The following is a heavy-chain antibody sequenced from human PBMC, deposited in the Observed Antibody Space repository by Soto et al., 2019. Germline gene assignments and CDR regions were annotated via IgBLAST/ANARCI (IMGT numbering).Heavy chain of an antibody. V-gene: IGHV1-18*01. CDR1: GYTFTSYG. CDR3: ARDLSNLPAAKV. D-gene: IGHD2-2*01. J-gene: IGHJ4*02. Sequence: ASVKVSSKATGYTFTSYGISWVRQAPGQGLEWMGWISAYNGNTNYAQKLQGRVTMTTDTSTSTAYMELRSLRSDDTAVYYCARDLSNLPAAKVWGQGTLVTVSS. CDR2: ISAYNGNT.